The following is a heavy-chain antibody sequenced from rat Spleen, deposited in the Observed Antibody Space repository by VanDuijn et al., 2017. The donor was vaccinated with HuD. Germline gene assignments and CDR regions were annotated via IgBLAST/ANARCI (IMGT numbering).Heavy chain of an antibody. D-gene: IGHD1-11*01. J-gene: IGHJ2*01. CDR1: GFIFSDFY. CDR3: ARGTEGDYFDY. V-gene: IGHV5-29*01. Sequence: EVQLVESDGGLVQPGRSLKLSCAASGFIFSDFYMAWVRQAPTKGLEWVATISYDDSSTYYRASVKGRFTISRDNTRNTLYLQMDNLRSEDTATYYCARGTEGDYFDYWGQGVMVTVSS. CDR2: ISYDDSST.